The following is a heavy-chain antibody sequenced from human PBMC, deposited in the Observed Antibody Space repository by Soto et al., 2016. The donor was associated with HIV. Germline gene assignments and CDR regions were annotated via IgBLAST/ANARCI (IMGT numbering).Heavy chain of an antibody. Sequence: QVQLVQSGPEVKKPGASVKVSCKASGYTFPNFDINWVRQATGQGLEWMGWLNPNSGNTGYAQMFQGRITITRDTTISTAYMELSNLTSEDTAVYYCARDQGSVPEESYGMDVWGQGTTVTVSS. CDR2: LNPNSGNT. D-gene: IGHD2-2*01. V-gene: IGHV1-8*01. CDR1: GYTFPNFD. CDR3: ARDQGSVPEESYGMDV. J-gene: IGHJ6*02.